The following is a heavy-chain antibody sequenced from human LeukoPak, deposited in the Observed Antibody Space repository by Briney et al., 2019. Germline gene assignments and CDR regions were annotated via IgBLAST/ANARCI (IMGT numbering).Heavy chain of an antibody. D-gene: IGHD3-22*01. Sequence: GGSLRLSCAASGFSFSSYGMYWVRQPPGKGLEWVAFIRSDGTTKYYADSVKGRFTISRDNAKNTLYLQMNSLRGEDTAVYYCAKDVYDGSGYHFDYWGQGTLVTVSS. CDR1: GFSFSSYG. J-gene: IGHJ4*02. CDR3: AKDVYDGSGYHFDY. V-gene: IGHV3-30*02. CDR2: IRSDGTTK.